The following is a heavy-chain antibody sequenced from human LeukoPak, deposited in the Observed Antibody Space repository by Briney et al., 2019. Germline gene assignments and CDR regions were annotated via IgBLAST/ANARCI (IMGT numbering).Heavy chain of an antibody. CDR1: GDSISSGGYY. D-gene: IGHD3-22*01. Sequence: SQTLSLTCTVSGDSISSGGYYWSWIRQHPGKGLEWIGYIYYSGSTYYNPSLKSRVTISVDTSKNQFSLKLSSVTAADTAVYYCARDNYYDSSGYFDYWGQGTLVTVSS. CDR2: IYYSGST. V-gene: IGHV4-31*03. J-gene: IGHJ4*02. CDR3: ARDNYYDSSGYFDY.